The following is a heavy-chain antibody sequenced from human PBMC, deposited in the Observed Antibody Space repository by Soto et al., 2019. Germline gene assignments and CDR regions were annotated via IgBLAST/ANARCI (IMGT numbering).Heavy chain of an antibody. V-gene: IGHV4-59*08. Sequence: PSETLSLTCTVSDDSSSNYKWIWIRQPPGRRLEWIGYIDSNGGTSYNPSLQSRVTISIDTSTKQFFLKLSSVTAADTAVYYCVRQGFGRLHGLVHVWCQGTTVTV. J-gene: IGHJ6*02. CDR1: DDSSSNYK. CDR2: IDSNGGT. CDR3: VRQGFGRLHGLVHV. D-gene: IGHD3-10*01.